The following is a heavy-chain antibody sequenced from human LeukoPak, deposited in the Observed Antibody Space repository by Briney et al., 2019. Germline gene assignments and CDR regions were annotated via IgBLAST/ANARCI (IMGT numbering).Heavy chain of an antibody. CDR3: ARDNPYGSGTDY. CDR2: IYTSGST. D-gene: IGHD3-10*01. CDR1: GGSISIYY. J-gene: IGHJ4*02. V-gene: IGHV4-4*07. Sequence: SETLSLTCTVSGGSISIYYWSWIRQPAGKGLEWIGRIYTSGSTNYTPSLKSRVTMSVDTSKNQFSLKLSSVTAADTAVYYCARDNPYGSGTDYWGQGTLVTVSS.